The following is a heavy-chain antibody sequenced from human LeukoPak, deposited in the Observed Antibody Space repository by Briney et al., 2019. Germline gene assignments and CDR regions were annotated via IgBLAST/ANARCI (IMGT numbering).Heavy chain of an antibody. CDR1: GFIISDHY. V-gene: IGHV3-72*01. D-gene: IGHD3-3*02. Sequence: GGSLRLSCAAPGFIISDHYMDWVRQAPGKGLEWVGRSRNKADSYTTYYAASVKGRFTISRDDSKNSMYLQMNSLKAEDTAIYYCTRHFFSEWGQGTLVTVSS. J-gene: IGHJ4*02. CDR3: TRHFFSE. CDR2: SRNKADSYTT.